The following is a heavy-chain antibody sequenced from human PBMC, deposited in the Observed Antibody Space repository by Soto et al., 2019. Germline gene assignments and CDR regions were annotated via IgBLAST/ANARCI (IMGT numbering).Heavy chain of an antibody. V-gene: IGHV3-72*01. CDR2: IKNKATSYTT. J-gene: IGHJ4*02. Sequence: EVQLVESGGGLVQPGGSLRLSCAASGFTFSAHYMDWVRQSPGKGLEWVGRIKNKATSYTTEYAASVEGRFTVPREDSQNSLYLQMNRLKTEDTAVYYCARVSLVGPSGGRYFDYWGQGSQVAVSS. CDR1: GFTFSAHY. D-gene: IGHD1-26*01. CDR3: ARVSLVGPSGGRYFDY.